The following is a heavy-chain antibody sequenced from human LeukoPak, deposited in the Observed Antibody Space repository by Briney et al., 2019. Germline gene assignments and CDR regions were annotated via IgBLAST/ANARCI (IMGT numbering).Heavy chain of an antibody. J-gene: IGHJ4*02. CDR2: VSDSGGST. V-gene: IGHV3-23*01. Sequence: GGSLRLSCAASGFTFSSYAMSWVRQAPGKGLEWVSGVSDSGGSTYYADSVKGRFTISRDNSKNTLWLQMNSLRAEDTAVYYCAKVQNGDIYYFDYWGQGTLVTVSS. CDR1: GFTFSSYA. CDR3: AKVQNGDIYYFDY. D-gene: IGHD2-21*02.